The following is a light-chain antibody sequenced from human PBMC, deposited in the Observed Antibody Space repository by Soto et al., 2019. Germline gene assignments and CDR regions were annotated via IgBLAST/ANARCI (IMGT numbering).Light chain of an antibody. J-gene: IGKJ1*01. CDR2: GAS. CDR1: QSVSSN. Sequence: EIVMTQSPATLSVSPGERATLSCRASQSVSSNLAWYQQKPGQAPRLLIYGASTRATGIPARFSGSGSGTEFTLTISSLQSEDFAVYYCQQYNNWPPVSFGQGTKVDIK. V-gene: IGKV3-15*01. CDR3: QQYNNWPPVS.